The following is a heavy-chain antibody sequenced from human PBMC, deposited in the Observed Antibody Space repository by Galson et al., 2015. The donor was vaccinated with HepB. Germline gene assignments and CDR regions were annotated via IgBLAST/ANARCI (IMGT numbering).Heavy chain of an antibody. J-gene: IGHJ1*01. D-gene: IGHD5-18*01. CDR3: TPNSAGRPESSQS. CDR1: GLTFNNAW. V-gene: IGHV3-15*01. CDR2: VKGKIDGETT. Sequence: SLRLSCADSGLTFNNAWVSWVRQAPGKGLEWVGRVKGKIDGETTDYAAPVKGRFIISRDDSGNTVYLQINSLKTEDTALYYCTPNSAGRPESSQSWGQGPLVPFS.